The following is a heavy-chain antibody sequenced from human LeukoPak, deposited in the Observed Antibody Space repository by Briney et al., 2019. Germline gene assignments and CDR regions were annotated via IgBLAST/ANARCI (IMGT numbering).Heavy chain of an antibody. V-gene: IGHV4-34*01. CDR2: INHSGST. CDR3: AKRYSSGWYAMDV. D-gene: IGHD6-19*01. Sequence: PSETLSLTCAVYGGSFSGYYWSWIRQPPGKGLEWIGEINHSGSTNYNPSLKSRVTISVDTSKNQFSLKLSSVTAADTAVYYCAKRYSSGWYAMDVWGKGTTVTVSS. J-gene: IGHJ6*03. CDR1: GGSFSGYY.